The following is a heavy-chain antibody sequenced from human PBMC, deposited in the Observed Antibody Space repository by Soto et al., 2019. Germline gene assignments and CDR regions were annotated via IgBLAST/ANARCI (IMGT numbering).Heavy chain of an antibody. Sequence: QVQLQESGPGLVKPSQTLSLTCSVSGYLISSGGYHWSWIRQHPGKGLEWIGFIYYSGDTYYNPSLKSRVNMSVDTSQNQFSLRLNSVTAADTAVYYCARLVIAAFGKWGQGTQVTVSS. V-gene: IGHV4-31*03. D-gene: IGHD2-15*01. J-gene: IGHJ4*02. CDR2: IYYSGDT. CDR3: ARLVIAAFGK. CDR1: GYLISSGGYH.